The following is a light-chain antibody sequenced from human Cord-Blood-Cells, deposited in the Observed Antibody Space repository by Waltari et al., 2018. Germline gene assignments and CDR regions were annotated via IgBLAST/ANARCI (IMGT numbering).Light chain of an antibody. CDR1: QDISNY. J-gene: IGKJ2*01. Sequence: DIQMTQSPSSLSASVGDRVTITCQAIQDISNYLNWYQQKPWKAPKLLIYDASNLETGVPSRFSGSGSGTDFTFTISSLQPEDIATYYCQQYDHLPYTFGQGTKLDIK. CDR2: DAS. CDR3: QQYDHLPYT. V-gene: IGKV1-33*01.